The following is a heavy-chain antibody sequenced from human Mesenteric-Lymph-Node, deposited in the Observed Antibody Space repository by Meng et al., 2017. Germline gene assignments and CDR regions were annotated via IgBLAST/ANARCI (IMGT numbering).Heavy chain of an antibody. CDR1: GGSISSGSYY. CDR2: IYYSGST. V-gene: IGHV4-61*10. J-gene: IGHJ4*02. CDR3: ARNVIGLDY. Sequence: SETLSLTCTVSGGSISSGSYYWSWIRQPAGKGLEWIGYIYYSGSTNYNPSLKSRVTISVDTSKNQFSLKLSSVTAADTAVYYCARNVIGLDYWGQGTLVTVSS. D-gene: IGHD3-22*01.